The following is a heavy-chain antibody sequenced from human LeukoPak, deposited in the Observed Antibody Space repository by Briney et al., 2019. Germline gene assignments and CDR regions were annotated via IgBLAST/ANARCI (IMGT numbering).Heavy chain of an antibody. J-gene: IGHJ3*02. Sequence: GRSLRLSCAASGFSFSNAWMDWVRRAPGKGLEWVGRIKFKTDGGTAHYAAPVKGRFTISRDDSRNTLYLQKNSLKTEDTAVYYCTRENRHSSGWYGAFDIWGQGTMVTVSS. CDR2: IKFKTDGGTA. CDR1: GFSFSNAW. D-gene: IGHD6-19*01. V-gene: IGHV3-15*01. CDR3: TRENRHSSGWYGAFDI.